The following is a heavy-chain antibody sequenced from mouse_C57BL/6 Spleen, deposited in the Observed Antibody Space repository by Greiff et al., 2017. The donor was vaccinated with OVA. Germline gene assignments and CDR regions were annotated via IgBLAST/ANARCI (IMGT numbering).Heavy chain of an antibody. D-gene: IGHD1-1*01. Sequence: VHLVESGAELARPGASVKMSCKASGYTFTSYTMHWVKQRPGQGLEWIGYINPSSGYTKYNQKFKDKATLTADKSSSTAYMQLSSLTSEDSAVYYCARGDYYGSSYGFAYWGQGTLVTVSA. CDR3: ARGDYYGSSYGFAY. CDR2: INPSSGYT. J-gene: IGHJ3*01. CDR1: GYTFTSYT. V-gene: IGHV1-4*01.